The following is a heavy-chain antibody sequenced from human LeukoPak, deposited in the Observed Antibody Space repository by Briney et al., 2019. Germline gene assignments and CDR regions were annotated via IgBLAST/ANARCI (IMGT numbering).Heavy chain of an antibody. CDR1: GYTFTGYY. Sequence: ASVKVSCKASGYTFTGYYMHWVRQAPGQGLEWMGWINPNSGGTNYAQKFQGRVTMTRDTSISTACMELSRLRSDDTAVYYCASAYCSSTSCHWGWGQGTLVTVSS. J-gene: IGHJ4*02. D-gene: IGHD2-2*01. V-gene: IGHV1-2*02. CDR3: ASAYCSSTSCHWG. CDR2: INPNSGGT.